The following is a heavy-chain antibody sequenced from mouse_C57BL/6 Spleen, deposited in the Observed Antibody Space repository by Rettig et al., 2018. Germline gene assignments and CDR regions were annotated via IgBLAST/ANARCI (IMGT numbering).Heavy chain of an antibody. V-gene: IGHV4-1*01. Sequence: INPDSSTINYAPSLKDKFIISRDNAKNTLYLQMSKVRSEDTALYYCARYWFAYWGQGTLVTVSA. CDR2: INPDSSTI. CDR3: ARYWFAY. J-gene: IGHJ3*01.